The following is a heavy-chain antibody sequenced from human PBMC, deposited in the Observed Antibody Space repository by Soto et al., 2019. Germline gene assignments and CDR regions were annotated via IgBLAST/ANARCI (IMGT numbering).Heavy chain of an antibody. D-gene: IGHD4-17*01. CDR1: GFTFSSYA. J-gene: IGHJ4*02. CDR2: ISGSGGST. V-gene: IGHV3-23*01. CDR3: AKDARLNTGTTDGDY. Sequence: EVQLLESGGGLVQPGGSLRLSCAASGFTFSSYAMSWVRQAPGKGLEWVSAISGSGGSTYYADSVKGRFTISRDNPKNTLYRQMNSLRAADTAGYYGAKDARLNTGTTDGDYWGQGTRVTVSS.